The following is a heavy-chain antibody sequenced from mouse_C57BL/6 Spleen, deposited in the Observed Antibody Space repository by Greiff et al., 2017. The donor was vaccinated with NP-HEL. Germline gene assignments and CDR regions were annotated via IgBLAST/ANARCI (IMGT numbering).Heavy chain of an antibody. D-gene: IGHD1-1*01. CDR3: TRLTTVKAWFAY. CDR1: GFTFSDAW. J-gene: IGHJ3*01. Sequence: EVKVEESGGGLVQPGGSMKLSCAASGFTFSDAWMDWVRQSPEKGLEWVAEIRNKANNHATYYAESVKGRFTISRDDSKSSVYLQMNSLRAEDTDIYYCTRLTTVKAWFAYWGQGTLVTVSA. V-gene: IGHV6-6*01. CDR2: IRNKANNHAT.